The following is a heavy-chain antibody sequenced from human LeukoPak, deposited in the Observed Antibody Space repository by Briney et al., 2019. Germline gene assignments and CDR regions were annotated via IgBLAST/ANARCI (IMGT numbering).Heavy chain of an antibody. CDR3: TRDGIPETNWSGYYIDY. D-gene: IGHD3-3*01. CDR2: IRSKTHGGTT. V-gene: IGHV3-49*04. CDR1: GFTFSSYG. J-gene: IGHJ4*02. Sequence: PGGSLRLSCAASGFTFSSYGMHWVRQAPGKGLEWVGFIRSKTHGGTTEFAAPVKGRFSISRDDSKRFAYPQMNSLKTEDTAVYYCTRDGIPETNWSGYYIDYWGQGTLVTVSS.